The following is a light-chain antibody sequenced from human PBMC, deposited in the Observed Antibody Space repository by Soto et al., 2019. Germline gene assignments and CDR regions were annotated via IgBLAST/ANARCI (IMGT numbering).Light chain of an antibody. J-gene: IGKJ1*01. Sequence: DIQMTQSPSTLSASVGDRDTITCRASQSISSWLAWYQQKPGKAPKLLIYKASTLQSGVPSRFSGSGSGTEFTLAISSLQPDDSATYYCQQYNDNWTFGQGTKVEIK. V-gene: IGKV1-5*03. CDR3: QQYNDNWT. CDR1: QSISSW. CDR2: KAS.